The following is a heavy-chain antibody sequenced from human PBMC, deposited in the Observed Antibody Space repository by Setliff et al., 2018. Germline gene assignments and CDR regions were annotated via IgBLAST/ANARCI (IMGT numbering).Heavy chain of an antibody. CDR2: IKFDDRPT. CDR1: GFTFNSYP. Sequence: GGSLRLSCAASGFTFNSYPLHWVRQTPGKGLEWVATIKFDDRPTYYADSVKGRFTISRDNANHSLHLQMNSLRAEDTAVYFCAKTVGGGDRKYFDYWGQGTLVTVSS. D-gene: IGHD2-21*02. J-gene: IGHJ4*02. V-gene: IGHV3-30*07. CDR3: AKTVGGGDRKYFDY.